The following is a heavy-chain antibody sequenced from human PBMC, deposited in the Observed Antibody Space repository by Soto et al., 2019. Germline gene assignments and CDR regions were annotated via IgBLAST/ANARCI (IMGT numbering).Heavy chain of an antibody. J-gene: IGHJ6*02. CDR3: AKWEYQLLYLSLADYYYYGMDV. V-gene: IGHV3-23*01. CDR1: GFTFSSYA. D-gene: IGHD2-2*02. Sequence: GGSLRLSCAASGFTFSSYAMSWVRQAPGKGLEWVSAISGSGGSTYYADSVKGRFTISRDNSKNTLYLQMNSLRAEDTAVYYCAKWEYQLLYLSLADYYYYGMDVWGQGTTVTVSS. CDR2: ISGSGGST.